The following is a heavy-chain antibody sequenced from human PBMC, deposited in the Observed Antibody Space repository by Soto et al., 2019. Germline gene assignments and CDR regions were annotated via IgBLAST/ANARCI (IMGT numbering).Heavy chain of an antibody. CDR1: GFTFTTYW. CDR2: INGEGRNT. Sequence: EVQLVESGGGLVQPGGSLRLSCAASGFTFTTYWMHWVRQAPGKGLEWVSRINGEGRNTNYADSVKGRFTFSRDNAKNTVYLEMNSLRVEDTAVYYCAREAYSYGDFDYWGQGAVVTVSS. D-gene: IGHD5-18*01. V-gene: IGHV3-74*01. CDR3: AREAYSYGDFDY. J-gene: IGHJ4*02.